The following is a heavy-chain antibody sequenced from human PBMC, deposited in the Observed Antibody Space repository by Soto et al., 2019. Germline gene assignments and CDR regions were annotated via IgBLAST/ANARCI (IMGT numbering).Heavy chain of an antibody. V-gene: IGHV4-59*01. CDR1: GGYISPYY. CDR2: IFYSGTA. CDR3: ARDSGYGDPLDY. D-gene: IGHD4-17*01. Sequence: QVQLQESGPGLVKPSETLSLTCTVSGGYISPYYWSWIRQPPGKGLEWIGYIFYSGTATYNPSLRSRVTMSVDTSKNQFSLRLSSVTAADTAVYYCARDSGYGDPLDYWGQGTLVTVSS. J-gene: IGHJ4*02.